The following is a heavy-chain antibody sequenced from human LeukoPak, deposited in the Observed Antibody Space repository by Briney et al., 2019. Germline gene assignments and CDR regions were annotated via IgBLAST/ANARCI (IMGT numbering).Heavy chain of an antibody. CDR2: ISYDGSNK. CDR3: AKDTGESGIYYYFDY. V-gene: IGHV3-30*18. CDR1: GFTFSSYG. D-gene: IGHD3-10*01. Sequence: GGSLRLSCAASGFTFSSYGMHWVRQAPGKGLEWVAVISYDGSNKYYADSVKGRFTISRDNSKNTLYLQMNSLTAEDTAVYYCAKDTGESGIYYYFDYWGQGTLVTVSS. J-gene: IGHJ4*02.